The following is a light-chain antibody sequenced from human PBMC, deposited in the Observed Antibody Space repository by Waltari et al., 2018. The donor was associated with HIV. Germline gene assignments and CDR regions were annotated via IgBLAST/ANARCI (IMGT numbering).Light chain of an antibody. Sequence: QSVLTQVGSESGAPGQKVTISCFGTNSDLGSNFVSWYQCLPGTSPRLVIYENNKRPSGIPDRFSASKSGTSATLDITGLQPGDEATYFCASWHSGLNIMLFGGGTQLTVL. CDR2: ENN. CDR3: ASWHSGLNIML. CDR1: NSDLGSNF. J-gene: IGLJ2*01. V-gene: IGLV1-51*02.